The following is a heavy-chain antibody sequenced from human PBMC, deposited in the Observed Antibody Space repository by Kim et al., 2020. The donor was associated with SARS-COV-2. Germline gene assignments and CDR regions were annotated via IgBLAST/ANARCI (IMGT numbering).Heavy chain of an antibody. J-gene: IGHJ4*02. V-gene: IGHV3-48*03. CDR1: GFTFSSYE. CDR3: ARGFTFGGAPFDY. CDR2: ISSSGSTI. Sequence: GGSLRLSCAASGFTFSSYEMNWVRQAPGKGLEWVSYISSSGSTIYYADSVKGRFTISRDNAKNSLYLQMNSLIAEDTAVYYCARGFTFGGAPFDYWGQGTLVTVSS. D-gene: IGHD3-16*01.